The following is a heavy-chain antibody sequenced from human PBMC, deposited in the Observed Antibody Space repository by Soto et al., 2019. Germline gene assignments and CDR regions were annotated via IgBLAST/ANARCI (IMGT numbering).Heavy chain of an antibody. CDR3: LSTMIEVVI. CDR1: GFTFSSYG. Sequence: QVQLVESGGGVVQPGRSLRLSCTASGFTFSSYGMHWVRQAPGKGLERVAVISYDGSNRYYADSVKGRFTVSRDNSMHTLFLQMNSLRAEDTAIYYCLSTMIEVVIWGQGTLVTVSS. D-gene: IGHD3-22*01. CDR2: ISYDGSNR. J-gene: IGHJ4*02. V-gene: IGHV3-30*03.